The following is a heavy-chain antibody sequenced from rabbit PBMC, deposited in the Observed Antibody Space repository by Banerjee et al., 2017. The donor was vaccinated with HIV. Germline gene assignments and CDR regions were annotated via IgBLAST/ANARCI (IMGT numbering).Heavy chain of an antibody. J-gene: IGHJ4*01. CDR2: INTSSGNT. CDR3: ARDLAGVIGWNFNL. CDR1: GIDFSSYW. Sequence: QQQLEESGGGLVKPGGTLTLTCKASGIDFSSYWMWWVRQAPGKGLEWIACINTSSGNTVYASWAKGRFTISKTSSTTVTLQMTSLTAADTATYLCARDLAGVIGWNFNLWGPGTLVTVS. D-gene: IGHD4-1*01. V-gene: IGHV1S45*01.